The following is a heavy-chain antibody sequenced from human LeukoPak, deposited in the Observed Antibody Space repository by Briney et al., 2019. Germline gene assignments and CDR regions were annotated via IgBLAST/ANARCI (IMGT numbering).Heavy chain of an antibody. J-gene: IGHJ3*02. D-gene: IGHD3-3*01. CDR3: ARSGYFGAFDI. CDR1: GYTFTRYY. V-gene: IGHV1-46*01. CDR2: INPSGGST. Sequence: ASEKVSCKASGYTFTRYYMHWVRQAPGQVLEWMGIINPSGGSTSYAQKFQGRVTITRNTSISTAYMELSSLRSEDTAVYYCARSGYFGAFDIWGQGTMVTVSS.